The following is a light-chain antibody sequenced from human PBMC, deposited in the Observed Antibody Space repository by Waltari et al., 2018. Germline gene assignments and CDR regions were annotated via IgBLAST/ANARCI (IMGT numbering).Light chain of an antibody. V-gene: IGLV2-14*03. CDR1: SSAVGCFHF. Sequence: QSALTQPASVSGSPGQSITISCTGTSSAVGCFHFVSWYQQYPGKAPKLVIYDVYYRPSGVSHRFSASKSGNTASLTISGLQTEDEADYYCSSYTSISTSVVFGGGTKLTVL. CDR2: DVY. J-gene: IGLJ2*01. CDR3: SSYTSISTSVV.